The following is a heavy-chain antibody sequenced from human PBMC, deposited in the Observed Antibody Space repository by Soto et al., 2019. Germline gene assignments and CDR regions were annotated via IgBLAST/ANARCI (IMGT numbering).Heavy chain of an antibody. CDR1: GFTFSSYA. J-gene: IGHJ4*02. CDR3: ARASGYGGSEALDY. V-gene: IGHV3-30-3*01. CDR2: ISYDGSNK. Sequence: VHLVESGGGVVQPGRSLRLSCAASGFTFSSYAMHWVRQAPGKGLEWVADISYDGSNKYYADSVKGRFTISRDNSKNTLYLQMNGLRDEDTAVYYCARASGYGGSEALDYWDQGTLVTVSS. D-gene: IGHD5-12*01.